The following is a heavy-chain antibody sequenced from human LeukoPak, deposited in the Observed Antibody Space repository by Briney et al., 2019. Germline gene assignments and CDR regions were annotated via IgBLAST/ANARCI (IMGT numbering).Heavy chain of an antibody. D-gene: IGHD5-12*01. V-gene: IGHV1-46*01. J-gene: IGHJ4*02. CDR3: ARDGVLGYSGYDPVDY. Sequence: ASVKVSCKASGYTFTTYYLHWVRQAPGQGLDWMGIINPSGGATSYAQKFQGRVTMTTDTSTSTAYMELRSLRSDDTAVYYCARDGVLGYSGYDPVDYWGQGTLVTVSS. CDR2: INPSGGAT. CDR1: GYTFTTYY.